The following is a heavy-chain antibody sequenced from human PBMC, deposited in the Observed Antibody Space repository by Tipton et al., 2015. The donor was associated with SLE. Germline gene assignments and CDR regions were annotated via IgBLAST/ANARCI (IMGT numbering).Heavy chain of an antibody. V-gene: IGHV4-59*01. CDR3: ARASAGDSSGYYYSYYFDY. D-gene: IGHD3-22*01. Sequence: TLSLTCTVSGGSISSYYWSWIRQPPGKGLESIGYIYYSGSTNYNPSLKSRVTISVDTSKNQFSLKLSSVTAADTAVYYCARASAGDSSGYYYSYYFDYWGQGTLVTVSS. J-gene: IGHJ4*02. CDR2: IYYSGST. CDR1: GGSISSYY.